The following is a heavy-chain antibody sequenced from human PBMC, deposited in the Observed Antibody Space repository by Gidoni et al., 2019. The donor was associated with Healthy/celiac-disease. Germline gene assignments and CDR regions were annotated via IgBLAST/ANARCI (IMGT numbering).Heavy chain of an antibody. V-gene: IGHV3-48*02. D-gene: IGHD6-13*01. CDR1: GFTFSSYS. CDR2: ISSSSSTI. CDR3: ARETYSSSWSPHFDY. Sequence: EVQLVESGGGLVQPGGSLRLSCAAPGFTFSSYSMNWVRQAPGKGLEWVSYISSSSSTIYYADSVKGRFTISRDNAKNSLYLQMNSLRDEDTAVYYCARETYSSSWSPHFDYWGQGTLVTVSS. J-gene: IGHJ4*02.